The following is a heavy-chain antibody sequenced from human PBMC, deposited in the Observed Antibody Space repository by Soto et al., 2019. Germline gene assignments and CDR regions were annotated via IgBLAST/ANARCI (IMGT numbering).Heavy chain of an antibody. CDR1: GGTFSSYA. J-gene: IGHJ6*02. CDR2: IIPIFGTA. CDR3: ASSTVVNRDYYYYGMDV. V-gene: IGHV1-69*06. D-gene: IGHD2-15*01. Sequence: SVKVSCKASGGTFSSYAISWVRQAPGQGLEWMGGIIPIFGTANYAQKFQGRVTITADKSTSTAYMELSSLRSEDTAVYYCASSTVVNRDYYYYGMDVWGQGTTVTVSS.